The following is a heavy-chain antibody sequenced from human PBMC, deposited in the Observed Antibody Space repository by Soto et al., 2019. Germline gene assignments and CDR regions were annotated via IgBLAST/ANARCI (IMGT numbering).Heavy chain of an antibody. CDR1: GFTFSSYA. D-gene: IGHD6-13*01. Sequence: EVQLLASGGGLVQPGGSLRLSCAASGFTFSSYAMSWVRQAPGKGLEWVSVISGSGDSTYYADSVRGRFTISRVNFMNTLYLQMNRLRAEDTAVYYCAKDSDGAAAGLTKFYGMVVWGQGTTVTVTS. J-gene: IGHJ6*02. CDR3: AKDSDGAAAGLTKFYGMVV. CDR2: ISGSGDST. V-gene: IGHV3-23*01.